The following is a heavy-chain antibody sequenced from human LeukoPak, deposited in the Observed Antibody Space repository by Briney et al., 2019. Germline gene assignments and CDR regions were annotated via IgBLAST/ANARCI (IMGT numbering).Heavy chain of an antibody. CDR2: IKQDGSEK. CDR1: GFTFSSYW. Sequence: PGGSLRLSCAASGFTFSSYWMSWVRQAPGKGLEWVANIKQDGSEKYYVDSVKGRFAISRDNAQNSFYLQMSSLETDDTAVYYCAKDSYSKGDYWGQGTLVTVSS. V-gene: IGHV3-7*01. D-gene: IGHD4-11*01. J-gene: IGHJ4*02. CDR3: AKDSYSKGDY.